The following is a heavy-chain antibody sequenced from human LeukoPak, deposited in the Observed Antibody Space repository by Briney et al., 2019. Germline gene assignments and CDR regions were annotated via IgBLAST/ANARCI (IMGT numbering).Heavy chain of an antibody. V-gene: IGHV4-61*02. Sequence: SETLSLTCTVSGGSISSGSYYWSWIRQPAGKGLEWIGRIYTSGSTNYNPSLKSRVTISVDTSKNQFSLKVSSVTAADTAVYYCARSTYYCSSTSCYYYYYYMDVWGKGTTVTISS. D-gene: IGHD2-2*01. CDR1: GGSISSGSYY. CDR2: IYTSGST. J-gene: IGHJ6*03. CDR3: ARSTYYCSSTSCYYYYYYMDV.